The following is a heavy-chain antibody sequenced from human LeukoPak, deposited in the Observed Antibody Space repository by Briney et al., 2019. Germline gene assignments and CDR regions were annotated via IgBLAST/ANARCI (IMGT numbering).Heavy chain of an antibody. J-gene: IGHJ6*01. D-gene: IGHD1-26*01. CDR1: GFTFSDYG. V-gene: IGHV3-23*01. CDR3: AKMKGHPLPKYYMGV. CDR2: ISGSGDNT. Sequence: GGSLRLSCAASGFTFSDYGIHWVRRTPGKGLEWVSGISGSGDNTLYADSVKGRFTISRDNSKNTLYLEMNSLRAEDTAIYYCAKMKGHPLPKYYMGVWGQGTTVTVSS.